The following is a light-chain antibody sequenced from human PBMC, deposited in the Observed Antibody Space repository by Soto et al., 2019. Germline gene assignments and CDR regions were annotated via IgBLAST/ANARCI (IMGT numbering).Light chain of an antibody. CDR3: QQYNSVSLLT. Sequence: DIHITQSPSTLSAPVGDRVTITCRASQSISNWLAWYQQKPGKAPKLLMYKASTLESGVPSRFSGSGSGTEFTLTISSLQPDDFATYFCQQYNSVSLLTFGGGTKVDIK. J-gene: IGKJ4*01. CDR2: KAS. CDR1: QSISNW. V-gene: IGKV1-5*03.